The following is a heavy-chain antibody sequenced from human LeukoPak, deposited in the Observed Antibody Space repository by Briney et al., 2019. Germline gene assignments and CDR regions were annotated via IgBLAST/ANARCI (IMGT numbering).Heavy chain of an antibody. CDR2: ISGSGGST. CDR1: GFTFSTYA. Sequence: GGSLRLSCAASGFTFSTYAMSWVRRAPGKGLEWVSAISGSGGSTYYADSVKGRFTISRDNSKNTLYLQMNSLRAEDTSIYFCAKALEQETVIAFDSWGQGTLVTVSS. J-gene: IGHJ4*02. CDR3: AKALEQETVIAFDS. D-gene: IGHD6-13*01. V-gene: IGHV3-23*01.